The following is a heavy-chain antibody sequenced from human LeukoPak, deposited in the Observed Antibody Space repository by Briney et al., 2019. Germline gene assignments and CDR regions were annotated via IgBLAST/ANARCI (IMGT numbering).Heavy chain of an antibody. CDR2: IYYSGST. J-gene: IGHJ4*02. V-gene: IGHV4-39*01. Sequence: SETLSLTCTVSGGSISSSSYYWGWIRQPPGKGLEWIGSIYYSGSTYYNPSLKSRVTISVDASKNQFSLKLSSVTAADTAVYYCARLSYSSSKELPDFDYWGQGTLVTVSS. D-gene: IGHD6-6*01. CDR3: ARLSYSSSKELPDFDY. CDR1: GGSISSSSYY.